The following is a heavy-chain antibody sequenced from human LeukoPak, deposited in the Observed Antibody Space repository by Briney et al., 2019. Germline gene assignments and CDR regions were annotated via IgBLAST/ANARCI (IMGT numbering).Heavy chain of an antibody. Sequence: ASVKVSCKASGGTFSSYAISWVRQAPGQGLEWMGRIIPIFGTANYAQKFQGRVTITADKSTSTAYMELSSLRSEDTAVYYCARDKEGFYDFWSGSNAFDIWGQGTMVTVSS. CDR3: ARDKEGFYDFWSGSNAFDI. J-gene: IGHJ3*02. CDR1: GGTFSSYA. V-gene: IGHV1-69*06. D-gene: IGHD3-3*01. CDR2: IIPIFGTA.